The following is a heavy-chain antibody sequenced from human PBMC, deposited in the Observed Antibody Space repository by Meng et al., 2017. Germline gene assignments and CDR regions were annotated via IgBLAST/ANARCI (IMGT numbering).Heavy chain of an antibody. Sequence: QVQLQQWGRGRFKPSGTLSLTCAVYGGSFSGYYWSWIRQPPGKWLEWIGEINHSGSTNYNPSLKSRVTISVDTSKNQFSLKLSSVTAADTAVYYCARSSSWYSSGWFDPWGQGTLVTVSS. CDR2: INHSGST. J-gene: IGHJ5*02. CDR1: GGSFSGYY. V-gene: IGHV4-34*01. D-gene: IGHD6-13*01. CDR3: ARSSSWYSSGWFDP.